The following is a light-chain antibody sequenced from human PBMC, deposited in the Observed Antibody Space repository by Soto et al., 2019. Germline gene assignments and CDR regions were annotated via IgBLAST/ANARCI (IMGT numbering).Light chain of an antibody. J-gene: IGKJ1*01. Sequence: EIVLTQSPATLSLSPGERATLSCRASQSVRNYLAWYQQKPGQAPRLLIYDASNRATGIPGRFSGSRSGTDFTLTISSLETEDFADYYCQERSNWPWTFGRGTKVEIK. CDR1: QSVRNY. V-gene: IGKV3-11*01. CDR2: DAS. CDR3: QERSNWPWT.